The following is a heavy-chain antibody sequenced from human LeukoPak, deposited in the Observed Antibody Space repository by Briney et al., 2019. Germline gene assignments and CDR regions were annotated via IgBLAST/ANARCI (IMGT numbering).Heavy chain of an antibody. Sequence: GGSLRLSCSASGFSFSNYEMNWVRQGPGKGLEWVAYITNGGATKYYADSVKGRFTISRDDATNSLYLQMNSLRVDDTAVYSCARDKDRRLVRYLDYCGQGTLVTVS. CDR1: GFSFSNYE. D-gene: IGHD2-8*02. V-gene: IGHV3-48*03. CDR3: ARDKDRRLVRYLDY. J-gene: IGHJ4*02. CDR2: ITNGGATK.